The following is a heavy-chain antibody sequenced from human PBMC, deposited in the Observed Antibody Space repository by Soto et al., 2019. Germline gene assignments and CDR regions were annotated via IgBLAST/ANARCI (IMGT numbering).Heavy chain of an antibody. CDR3: VRSRSGAVADSFDL. CDR2: VSKDGSVK. J-gene: IGHJ4*02. CDR1: GFTFSRHA. Sequence: GGSLRLSCEGSGFTFSRHALHWVRQAPGKGLEWVAVVSKDGSVKYWIESVKGRFTLSRDNSKNTVYLEVNSLRPEDTGVYYCVRSRSGAVADSFDLWGQGTLATVSS. V-gene: IGHV3-30-3*01. D-gene: IGHD3-10*01.